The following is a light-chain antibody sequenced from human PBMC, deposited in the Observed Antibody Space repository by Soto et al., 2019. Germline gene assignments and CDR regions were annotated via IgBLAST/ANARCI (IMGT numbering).Light chain of an antibody. CDR2: GAS. Sequence: EIVLTQSPVTLSLSPGERATLSCRASQSVRTYLAWYQQKPGQAPRLLIYGASSRATGIPDRFSGSGSGTDFTLTISRLEPEDFAIYYCQQYHRSPWTFGQGTKVDI. CDR1: QSVRTY. V-gene: IGKV3-20*01. CDR3: QQYHRSPWT. J-gene: IGKJ1*01.